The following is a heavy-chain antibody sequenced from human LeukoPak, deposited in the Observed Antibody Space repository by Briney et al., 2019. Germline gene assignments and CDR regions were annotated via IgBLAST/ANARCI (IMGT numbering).Heavy chain of an antibody. CDR1: GGTFSSYA. J-gene: IGHJ6*03. V-gene: IGHV1-69*13. Sequence: ASVKVSCKASGGTFSSYAISWVRQAPGQGLEWMGGIIPIFGTANYAQKFQGRVTITADESTSTAYMELSSLRSEDTAVYYCARSAYSNYVSNYYYYMDVWGKGTTVTVSS. CDR3: ARSAYSNYVSNYYYYMDV. CDR2: IIPIFGTA. D-gene: IGHD4-11*01.